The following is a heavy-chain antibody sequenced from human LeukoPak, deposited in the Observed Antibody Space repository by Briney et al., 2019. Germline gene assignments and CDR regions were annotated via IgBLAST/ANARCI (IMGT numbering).Heavy chain of an antibody. D-gene: IGHD3-10*01. V-gene: IGHV3-66*01. CDR2: IYSGGST. CDR1: GFTVSSNY. CDR3: ARDLLGYYGSGKSY. J-gene: IGHJ4*02. Sequence: SGGSLRLSCAASGFTVSSNYMSWVRQAPGKGLEWVSVIYSGGSTYYADSVKGRFTISRDNSKNTLYLQMNSLRAEDTAVYYCARDLLGYYGSGKSYWGQGTLVTVSS.